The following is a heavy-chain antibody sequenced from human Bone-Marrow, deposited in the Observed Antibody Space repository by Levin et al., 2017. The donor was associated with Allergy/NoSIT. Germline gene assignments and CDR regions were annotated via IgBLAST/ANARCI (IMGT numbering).Heavy chain of an antibody. CDR1: GDSISTTDYC. J-gene: IGHJ4*02. Sequence: PSETLSLTCTVSGDSISTTDYCWSWIRQHSGKGLEWIGYFSYSGITYYNPSLKSRVIISVDTSNNQFSLKLNSVTAADTAVYYCARAVAEHGYGNYFDYWGQGTLVTVS. CDR3: ARAVAEHGYGNYFDY. V-gene: IGHV4-31*03. D-gene: IGHD5-18*01. CDR2: FSYSGIT.